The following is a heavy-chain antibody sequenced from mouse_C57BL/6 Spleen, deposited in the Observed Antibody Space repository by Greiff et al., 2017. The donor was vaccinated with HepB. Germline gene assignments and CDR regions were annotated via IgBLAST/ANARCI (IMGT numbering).Heavy chain of an antibody. CDR2: INPYNGGT. V-gene: IGHV1-19*01. Sequence: EVQLQQSGPVLVKPGASVKMSCKASGYTFTDYYMNWVKQSHGKSLEWIGVINPYNGGTSYNQKFKGKATLTVDKSSSTAYMELNSLTSEDSAVYYCAREDYYGSSLGYYFDYWGQGTLVTVSA. CDR1: GYTFTDYY. D-gene: IGHD1-1*01. J-gene: IGHJ3*01. CDR3: AREDYYGSSLGYYFDY.